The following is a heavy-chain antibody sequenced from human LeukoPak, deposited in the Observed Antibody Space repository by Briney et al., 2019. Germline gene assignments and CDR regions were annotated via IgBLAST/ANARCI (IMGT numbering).Heavy chain of an antibody. J-gene: IGHJ6*02. V-gene: IGHV3-73*01. CDR2: IKSRANNNVK. CDR1: GYSLGVSA. Sequence: GGSLKLSCAASGYSLGVSAMHWVRKASGKGLECLARIKSRANNNVKVNAASVEGSVNICRDDSKNTAYLQMNSLKTEDTAVYYCTRHSDKYCSGAGCYVNNFYGLDVWGQGTTVTVSS. D-gene: IGHD2-15*01. CDR3: TRHSDKYCSGAGCYVNNFYGLDV.